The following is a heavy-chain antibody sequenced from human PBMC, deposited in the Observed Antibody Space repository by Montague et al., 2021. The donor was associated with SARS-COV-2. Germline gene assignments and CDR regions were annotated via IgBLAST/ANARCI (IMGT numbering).Heavy chain of an antibody. Sequence: SETLSLTCAVYGGSFSGYYLNWIRQPPGKGLEWTGEINHSGSTNYNPSLKSRVTIAVDTSKNQVSLKLTSVTAADTAVFYCARSTVTNSPFGFLNKLRSRYNGMDVWGQGTTVTVSS. CDR1: GGSFSGYY. D-gene: IGHD4-17*01. V-gene: IGHV4-34*01. J-gene: IGHJ6*02. CDR3: ARSTVTNSPFGFLNKLRSRYNGMDV. CDR2: INHSGST.